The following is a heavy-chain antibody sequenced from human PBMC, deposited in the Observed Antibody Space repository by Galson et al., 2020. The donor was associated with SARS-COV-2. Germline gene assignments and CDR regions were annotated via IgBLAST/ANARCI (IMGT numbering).Heavy chain of an antibody. CDR2: TYSTGPT. Sequence: SETLSLTCAVSGDSISSYNHYWGWIRQSPGKGLEWIATTYSTGPTYYDPSLRGRVTTSIDTSKNHFSLTLKSVTAADTAVYFRVRDRSGARWTPDAFNVWGQGTMVTVSS. J-gene: IGHJ3*01. CDR1: GDSISSYNHY. D-gene: IGHD1-26*01. V-gene: IGHV4-39*07. CDR3: VRDRSGARWTPDAFNV.